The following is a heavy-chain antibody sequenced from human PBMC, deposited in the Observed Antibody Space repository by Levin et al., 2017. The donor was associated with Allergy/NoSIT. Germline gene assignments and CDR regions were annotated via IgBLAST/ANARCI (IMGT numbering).Heavy chain of an antibody. CDR1: GFTFRSYS. CDR2: ISGGGDAT. Sequence: PGGSLRLSCAASGFTFRSYSISWVRQAPGKGLQFVSSISGGGDATNYADSVKGRFTISRDYSTSTLYVHLQMNSLTVEDTAIYYCAKGMSDDLWSGHNNENWGQGTLVSVSS. D-gene: IGHD3-3*01. V-gene: IGHV3-23*01. CDR3: AKGMSDDLWSGHNNEN. J-gene: IGHJ4*02.